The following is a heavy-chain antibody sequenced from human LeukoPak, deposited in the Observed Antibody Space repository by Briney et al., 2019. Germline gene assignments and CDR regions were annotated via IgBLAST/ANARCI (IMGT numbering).Heavy chain of an antibody. D-gene: IGHD3-22*01. CDR1: GFTFSSYA. CDR2: ISGSGGST. V-gene: IGHV3-23*01. CDR3: ARRRLYYDSSGYYYDPHYFDY. J-gene: IGHJ4*02. Sequence: PGGSLRLSCAASGFTFSSYAMSWVRQAPGKGLEWVSAISGSGGSTYYADSVKGRFTISRDNSKNALYLQMNSLRAEDTAVYYCARRRLYYDSSGYYYDPHYFDYWGQGTLVTVSS.